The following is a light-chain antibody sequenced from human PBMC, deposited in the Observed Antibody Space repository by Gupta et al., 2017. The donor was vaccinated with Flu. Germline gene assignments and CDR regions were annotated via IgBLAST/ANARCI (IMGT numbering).Light chain of an antibody. V-gene: IGLV2-14*01. CDR1: SSDVGGYNY. CDR3: SSYTISSTRV. CDR2: EVS. Sequence: QSALTQPASVSGSPGQSITISCPGTSSDVGGYNYFYWYQQHPGKAPKLMIYEVSNRPSGVTNRFSGSKAGNTASLTISGLQAEDEADYYCSSYTISSTRVFGTGTKVTVL. J-gene: IGLJ1*01.